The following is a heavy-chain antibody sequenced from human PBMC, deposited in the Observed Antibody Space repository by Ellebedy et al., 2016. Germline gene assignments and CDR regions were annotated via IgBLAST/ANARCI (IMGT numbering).Heavy chain of an antibody. CDR2: IYYSGST. CDR1: GGSISSYY. V-gene: IGHV4-59*08. D-gene: IGHD4-17*01. CDR3: ARLGGFGDYLLYYFDY. J-gene: IGHJ4*02. Sequence: SETLSLTCTVSGGSISSYYWSWIRQPPGKGLEWIGYIYYSGSTNYNPSLKSRVTISVDTSKNQFSLKLSSVTAADTAVYYCARLGGFGDYLLYYFDYWGQGTLVTVSS.